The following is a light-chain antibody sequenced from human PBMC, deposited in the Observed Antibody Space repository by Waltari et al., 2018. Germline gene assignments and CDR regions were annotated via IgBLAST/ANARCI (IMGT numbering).Light chain of an antibody. CDR3: SSYTTSSAPGV. Sequence: QSALPQPASVSGSPGQPITFSCSGTDSYVGSYYFVSLYQQHPGKAPHLIIYEVSNRPSGISNRFSASKSGNTASLTISGLQAEDEADYYCSSYTTSSAPGVFGTGTRVTVL. CDR2: EVS. J-gene: IGLJ1*01. V-gene: IGLV2-14*01. CDR1: DSYVGSYYF.